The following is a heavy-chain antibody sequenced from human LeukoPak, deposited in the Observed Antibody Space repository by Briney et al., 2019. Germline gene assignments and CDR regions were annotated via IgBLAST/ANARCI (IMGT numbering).Heavy chain of an antibody. J-gene: IGHJ4*02. Sequence: LSLTCAVYGGSFSGYYWSRIRQPPGKGLEWVGFIRSKAYGGTTEYAASVKGRFTISRDDSKSIAYLQMNSLKTEDTAVYYCTRGDADGYNSNFDYWGQGTLVTVSS. D-gene: IGHD5-24*01. CDR2: IRSKAYGGTT. CDR3: TRGDADGYNSNFDY. CDR1: GGSFSGYY. V-gene: IGHV3-49*03.